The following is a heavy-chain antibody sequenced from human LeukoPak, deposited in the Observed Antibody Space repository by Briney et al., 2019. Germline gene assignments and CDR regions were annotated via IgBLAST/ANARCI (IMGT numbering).Heavy chain of an antibody. CDR1: GFTFSNVW. CDR2: IKSKVAGGTT. V-gene: IGHV3-15*01. Sequence: PGGSLRLSCAASGFTFSNVWMGWVRQAPGKGLEWVGRIKSKVAGGTTDYAAPVKVRFTISRDDSKDTLYLQMNSLKTEDTAVYFCTTGPDPTFDYWGQGTLVTVSS. J-gene: IGHJ4*02. CDR3: TTGPDPTFDY.